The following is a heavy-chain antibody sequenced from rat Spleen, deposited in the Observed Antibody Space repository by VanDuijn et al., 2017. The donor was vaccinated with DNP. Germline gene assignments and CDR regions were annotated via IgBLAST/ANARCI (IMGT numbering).Heavy chain of an antibody. Sequence: EVQLVESGGGLVQPGRSLKLSCAASGFTFSDYAMAWVRQSPKRGLEWVATINYNGTTTFYRDSVKGRFTISRDNAKSTLYLQMDSLRSEDTATYYCARGNYPGINTFDYWGQGVMVTVSS. CDR1: GFTFSDYA. J-gene: IGHJ2*01. D-gene: IGHD1-4*01. CDR3: ARGNYPGINTFDY. V-gene: IGHV5-17*01. CDR2: INYNGTTT.